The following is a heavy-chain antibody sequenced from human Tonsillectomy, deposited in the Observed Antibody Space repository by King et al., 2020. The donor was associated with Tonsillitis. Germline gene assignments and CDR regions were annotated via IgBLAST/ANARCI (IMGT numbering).Heavy chain of an antibody. D-gene: IGHD3-10*01. CDR3: ARRTFGRSGYMDV. CDR1: GGSISSSSYY. J-gene: IGHJ6*03. V-gene: IGHV4-39*01. Sequence: QLQESGPGLVKPSETLSLTCTVSGGSISSSSYYLGWIRQPPGKGLEWIGSIYSSGSTYYNPSLQSRVTISVDTSKNQFSLKLSSVTAADTAVYYCARRTFGRSGYMDVGGKGTTVTVSS. CDR2: IYSSGST.